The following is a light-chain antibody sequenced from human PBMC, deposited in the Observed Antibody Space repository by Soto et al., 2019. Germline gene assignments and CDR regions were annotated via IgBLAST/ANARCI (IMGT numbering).Light chain of an antibody. V-gene: IGLV2-8*01. J-gene: IGLJ3*02. CDR1: SSDVGGYNY. Sequence: QSALTQPPSASGSPGQSVTISCTGTSSDVGGYNYVSWYQQHPGQAPKLMIYEVSKRPSGVPDRFSGSKSGNTASLTVSGLQAEDEADYYCTAYAGDTSLGVLGGGTQLTVL. CDR3: TAYAGDTSLGV. CDR2: EVS.